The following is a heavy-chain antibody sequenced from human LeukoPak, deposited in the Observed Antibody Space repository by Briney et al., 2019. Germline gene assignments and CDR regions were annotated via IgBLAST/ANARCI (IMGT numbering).Heavy chain of an antibody. CDR3: ARSYSSSGYYYYYGMDL. Sequence: PSETLSLTCTVSGGSISTYYWSWIRQPPGKGLEWIGYIYYSGNTIYSSSLKSRVTISVDKSKNQFSLKLSSVTAADTAVYYCARSYSSSGYYYYYGMDLWGQGTTVTVSS. CDR2: IYYSGNT. V-gene: IGHV4-59*01. CDR1: GGSISTYY. J-gene: IGHJ6*02. D-gene: IGHD6-6*01.